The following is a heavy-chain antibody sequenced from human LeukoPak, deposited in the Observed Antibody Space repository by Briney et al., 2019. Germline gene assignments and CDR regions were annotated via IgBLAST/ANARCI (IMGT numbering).Heavy chain of an antibody. D-gene: IGHD5-12*01. CDR2: IKQDGSEK. Sequence: GGSLRFSCAASGFTFSSYWMSWVRQAPGKGLEWVANIKQDGSEKYYVDSVKGRFTISRDNAKNSLYLQMNSLRAEDTAVYYCARDWLRVYYYYGMDVWGQGTTVTVSS. V-gene: IGHV3-7*01. J-gene: IGHJ6*02. CDR1: GFTFSSYW. CDR3: ARDWLRVYYYYGMDV.